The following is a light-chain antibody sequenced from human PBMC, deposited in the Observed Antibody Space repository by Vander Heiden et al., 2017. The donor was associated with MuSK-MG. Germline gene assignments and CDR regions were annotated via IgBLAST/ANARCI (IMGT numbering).Light chain of an antibody. J-gene: IGLJ1*01. CDR1: RSDVGGYNY. CDR3: CSYAGSYTSYV. V-gene: IGLV2-11*01. CDR2: DVN. Sequence: QSALTQPRSVSGSPGQPVTIPCTGTRSDVGGYNYVSWYQQHPGEAPNLMIYDVNNRPSGVPDRFSGSKSGNTASLTISGLQAEDEADYYCCSYAGSYTSYVFGTGTKVTVL.